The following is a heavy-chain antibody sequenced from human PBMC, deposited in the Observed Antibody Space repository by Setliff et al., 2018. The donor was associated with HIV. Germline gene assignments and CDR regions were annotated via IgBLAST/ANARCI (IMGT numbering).Heavy chain of an antibody. V-gene: IGHV4-39*07. CDR1: GGSISSSNYY. CDR2: FYYSGST. D-gene: IGHD4-17*01. CDR3: ARDPPGYGDSNDY. J-gene: IGHJ4*02. Sequence: SETLSLTCAVSGGSISSSNYYWVWIRQPPGKELEWIGSFYYSGSTTYNPSLKSRVTMSIDTSKNQFSLKLRSVTAADTAVYYCARDPPGYGDSNDYWGQGTLVTVSS.